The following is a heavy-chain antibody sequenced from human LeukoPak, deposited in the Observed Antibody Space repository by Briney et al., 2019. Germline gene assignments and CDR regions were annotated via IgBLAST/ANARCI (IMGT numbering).Heavy chain of an antibody. V-gene: IGHV3-15*01. CDR2: IKSKTDGGTT. CDR3: TTGALIAAAGSTDY. Sequence: PGGSLRLSCAASGFTFSNAWMSWVRQAPEKGLEWVGRIKSKTDGGTTDYAAPVKGRFTISRDDSKNTLYLQMNSLKTEDTAVYYCTTGALIAAAGSTDYWGQGTLVTVSS. CDR1: GFTFSNAW. D-gene: IGHD6-13*01. J-gene: IGHJ4*02.